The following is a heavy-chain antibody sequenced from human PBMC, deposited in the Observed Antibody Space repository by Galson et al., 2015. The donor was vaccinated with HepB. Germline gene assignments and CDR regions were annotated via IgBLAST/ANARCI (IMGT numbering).Heavy chain of an antibody. Sequence: SCKVSGYTLTELSMHWVRQAPGKGLEWMGGFDPEDGETVYAQKFRGRVTMTEDTSTDTAYMDLSSLRSEDTAVYYCARDRGGSGSYLTYYYDMDVWGQGTTVTVSS. CDR3: ARDRGGSGSYLTYYYDMDV. V-gene: IGHV1-24*01. D-gene: IGHD3-10*01. CDR2: FDPEDGET. J-gene: IGHJ6*02. CDR1: GYTLTELS.